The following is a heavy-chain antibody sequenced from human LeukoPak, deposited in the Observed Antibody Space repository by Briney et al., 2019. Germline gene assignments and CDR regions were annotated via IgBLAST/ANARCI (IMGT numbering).Heavy chain of an antibody. CDR3: SRVTSKLRILEWLWDY. V-gene: IGHV3-49*04. CDR2: IRSKAYGGTT. D-gene: IGHD3-3*01. CDR1: GFTFRDYA. Sequence: GRSLRLSCTASGFTFRDYAMSWVRQAPGKALEWVGFIRSKAYGGTTEYAASVRGRFTISRDDSKSIAYLQMNSLKSDDTAMYYRSRVTSKLRILEWLWDYWDQGTLVTVSS. J-gene: IGHJ4*02.